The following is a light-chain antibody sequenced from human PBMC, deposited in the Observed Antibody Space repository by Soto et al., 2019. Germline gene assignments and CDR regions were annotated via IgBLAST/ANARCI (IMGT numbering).Light chain of an antibody. V-gene: IGLV3-1*01. CDR3: QAWDRGSAHV. CDR1: KLGDKY. Sequence: SYELTQPPSVSVSPGQTASITCSGDKLGDKYASWYQQKPGQAPVLVIYQDIKRPSGIPERFSGSNSGNTATLTISGTQAMDEADYYCQAWDRGSAHVFGTGTKLTV. J-gene: IGLJ1*01. CDR2: QDI.